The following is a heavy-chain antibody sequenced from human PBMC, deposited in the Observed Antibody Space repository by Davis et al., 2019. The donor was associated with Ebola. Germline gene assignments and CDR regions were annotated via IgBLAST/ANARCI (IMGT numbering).Heavy chain of an antibody. CDR2: INGGNGST. CDR3: ARGTGELRYFDWLPSFDY. CDR1: GYTITRYA. D-gene: IGHD3-9*01. Sequence: AASVKVSCKASGYTITRYAMHWVRQAPGQRLEWMGWINGGNGSTKYSQKFQGRVTITRDTSASTVYMELSSLRSADTAVYYCARGTGELRYFDWLPSFDYWGQGTLVTVSS. J-gene: IGHJ4*02. V-gene: IGHV1-3*01.